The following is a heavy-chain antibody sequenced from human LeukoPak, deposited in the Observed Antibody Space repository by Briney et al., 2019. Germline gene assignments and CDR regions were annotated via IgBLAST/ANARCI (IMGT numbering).Heavy chain of an antibody. Sequence: PSETLSLTCTVSGGSISSGGYYWSWIRQHPGKGLEWIGYIYYSGSTYYNPSLKSRVTISVDTSKNQFSLKLSSVTAADTAVYYCARGLAAAGSYDYGDYVRDFDLWGRGTLVTVSS. CDR3: ARGLAAAGSYDYGDYVRDFDL. J-gene: IGHJ2*01. V-gene: IGHV4-31*03. CDR1: GGSISSGGYY. CDR2: IYYSGST. D-gene: IGHD4-17*01.